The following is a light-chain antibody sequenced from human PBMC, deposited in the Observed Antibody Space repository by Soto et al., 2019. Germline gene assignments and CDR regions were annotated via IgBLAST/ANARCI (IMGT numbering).Light chain of an antibody. V-gene: IGKV3-20*01. J-gene: IGKJ2*01. CDR3: QQYASSPVYT. Sequence: EIVLTQSPGTLSLSPGERATLSCRASQSVSSSYLAWYQQKPGQAPRLLIYGASSRATGIPDRFSGSESGTDFPLTISRLEPEDFAVYYCQQYASSPVYTFGQGTKLEIK. CDR1: QSVSSSY. CDR2: GAS.